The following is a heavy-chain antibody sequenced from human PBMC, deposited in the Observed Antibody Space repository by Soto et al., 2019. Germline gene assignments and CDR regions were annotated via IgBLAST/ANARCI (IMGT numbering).Heavy chain of an antibody. D-gene: IGHD6-19*01. CDR3: ARGAVATSGGHDY. V-gene: IGHV4-61*01. Sequence: PSETLSLTCTVSGDSVSSGSYYWSWIRQPPGKGLEWIGYIYYSGNTNYNPSLRSRVAISVDTSKSQFSLKLSSVTAADTAVYYCARGAVATSGGHDYWGQGTLVTVSS. J-gene: IGHJ4*02. CDR1: GDSVSSGSYY. CDR2: IYYSGNT.